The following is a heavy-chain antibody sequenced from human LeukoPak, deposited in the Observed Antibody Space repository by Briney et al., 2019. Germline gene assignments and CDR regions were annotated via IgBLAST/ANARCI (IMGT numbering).Heavy chain of an antibody. CDR3: ARRITMVRGWKRNWFDP. Sequence: SETLSLTCAVYGESFSGDYWSGIRQPPGTGVEGIGEIMDSGGTNYNSPLRSRVTISGETPKNQFSLNLSSVTAADTAVYYCARRITMVRGWKRNWFDPWGQGTLVTVSS. D-gene: IGHD3-10*01. CDR1: GESFSGDY. J-gene: IGHJ5*02. V-gene: IGHV4-34*12. CDR2: IMDSGGT.